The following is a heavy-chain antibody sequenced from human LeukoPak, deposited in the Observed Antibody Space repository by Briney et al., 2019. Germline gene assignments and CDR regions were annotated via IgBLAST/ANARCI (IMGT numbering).Heavy chain of an antibody. J-gene: IGHJ4*02. CDR1: GFTFSSYG. V-gene: IGHV3-64*04. D-gene: IGHD6-13*01. CDR3: ASNREQKLGYYFDY. CDR2: ITSHGGSA. Sequence: GGSLRLSCSASGFTFSSYGIHWVRQAPGKGLEYVSTITSHGGSAYYADSVKGRFTISRDNSKNTLYLQMNSLRAEDTAVYYCASNREQKLGYYFDYWGQGTLVTVSS.